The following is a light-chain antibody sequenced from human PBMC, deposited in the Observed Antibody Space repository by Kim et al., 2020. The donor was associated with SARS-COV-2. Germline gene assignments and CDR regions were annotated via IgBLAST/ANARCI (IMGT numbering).Light chain of an antibody. CDR3: QSYDSSTPCV. CDR2: EDN. V-gene: IGLV6-57*03. CDR1: SGSIASNY. Sequence: TVTISCTRSSGSIASNYVQWYQQRPGSAPSTVIYEDNQRPSGVPARFSGSIDSSSNSASLTISGQRTEDEADYYCQSYDSSTPCVFGGGTQLTVL. J-gene: IGLJ3*02.